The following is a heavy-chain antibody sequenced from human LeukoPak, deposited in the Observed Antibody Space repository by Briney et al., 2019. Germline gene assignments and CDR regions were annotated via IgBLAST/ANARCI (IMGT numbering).Heavy chain of an antibody. Sequence: ASVKVSCKASGYTFTGYYMHWVRQAPGQGLEWMGWIHPNSGDTNYAQKFQGRVTMTRDTSISTAYMELRSLRSDDTAVYYCARVEAYYYDSSGYYPDYWGQGTLVTVSS. D-gene: IGHD3-22*01. CDR3: ARVEAYYYDSSGYYPDY. CDR2: IHPNSGDT. V-gene: IGHV1-2*02. CDR1: GYTFTGYY. J-gene: IGHJ4*02.